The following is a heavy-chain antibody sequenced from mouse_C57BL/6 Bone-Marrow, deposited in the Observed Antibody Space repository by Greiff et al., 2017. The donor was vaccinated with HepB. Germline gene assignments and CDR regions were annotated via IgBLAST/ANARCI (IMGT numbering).Heavy chain of an antibody. J-gene: IGHJ1*03. CDR2: IDPEDGNT. D-gene: IGHD1-1*01. CDR1: GFNITDYY. CDR3: TAITTGVATKNCYFDV. Sequence: VQLQQSGAELVRPGASVKLSCTASGFNITDYYMHWVKQRPEQGLEWIGRIDPEDGNTEYAPKFQGKATMTADTSSNTAYLQLSSLTSDDTAVYYCTAITTGVATKNCYFDVWGTGTTVTVSS. V-gene: IGHV14-1*01.